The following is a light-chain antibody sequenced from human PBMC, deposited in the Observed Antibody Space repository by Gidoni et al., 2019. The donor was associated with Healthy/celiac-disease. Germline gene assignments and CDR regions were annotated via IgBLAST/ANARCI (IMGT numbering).Light chain of an antibody. CDR2: DAS. CDR1: QDISNY. Sequence: DIQFTQSPSSLSASVGDRVTITCQASQDISNYLNWYQQKPGKAPKLLIYDASNLETGVPSRFSGSGSGTDFTFTISSLQPEDIATYYCQQYDNLPTFGGGTKVEIK. CDR3: QQYDNLPT. V-gene: IGKV1-33*01. J-gene: IGKJ4*01.